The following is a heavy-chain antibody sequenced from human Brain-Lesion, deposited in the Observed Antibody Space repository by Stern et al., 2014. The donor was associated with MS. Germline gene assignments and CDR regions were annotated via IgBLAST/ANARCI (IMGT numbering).Heavy chain of an antibody. V-gene: IGHV4-61*02. J-gene: IGHJ6*02. Sequence: QVQLVQSGPGLVKPSQTLSLSCTVSGGSISSGGYYWSWIRQPAGKGLEWIGRIFNHGSPSYNPPLKSRVTISIDTSKNQFSLRLNSMTAADTAVYYCARGRVVPGFQYYATDVWGQGTTVIVSS. CDR1: GGSISSGGYY. CDR2: IFNHGSP. D-gene: IGHD2-2*01. CDR3: ARGRVVPGFQYYATDV.